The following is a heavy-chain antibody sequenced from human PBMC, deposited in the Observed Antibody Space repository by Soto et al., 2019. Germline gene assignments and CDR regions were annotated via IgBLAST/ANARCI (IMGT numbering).Heavy chain of an antibody. Sequence: QVQLQESGPGLVKPSETLSLICTVSGGSISSHFWSWVRQPPGKGLEWIGYIYDSVTTNYSPSLKSRVTISVDTSKNQLSLKLSSVTAADTAVYYCAINADVWGQGTTVTVSS. CDR3: AINADV. V-gene: IGHV4-59*08. J-gene: IGHJ6*02. CDR1: GGSISSHF. CDR2: IYDSVTT.